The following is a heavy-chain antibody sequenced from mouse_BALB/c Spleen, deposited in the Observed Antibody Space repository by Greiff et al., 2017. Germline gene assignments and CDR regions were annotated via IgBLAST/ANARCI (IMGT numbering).Heavy chain of an antibody. V-gene: IGHV5-6-5*01. CDR3: ARGRSSYYFDY. CDR2: ISSGGST. D-gene: IGHD1-1*01. CDR1: GFTFSSYA. Sequence: EVKVVESGGGLVKPGGSLKLSCAASGFTFSSYAMSWVRQTPDKRLEWVASISSGGSTYYPDSVKGRFTISRDNARNILYLQMSSLRSEDTAMYYCARGRSSYYFDYWGQGTTLTVSS. J-gene: IGHJ2*01.